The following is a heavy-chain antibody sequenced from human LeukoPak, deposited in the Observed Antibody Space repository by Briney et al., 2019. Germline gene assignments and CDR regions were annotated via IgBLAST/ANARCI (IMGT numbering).Heavy chain of an antibody. CDR1: GYTFTERG. Sequence: ASVKVSCKASGYTFTERGISWMRHVPGQGLEWMGWISATSGNTYYAQTFQDRVTMTTDASTSTAYMELRNLTADDTAVYYCGKGSSGWSRDPWGQGTLVTVSS. CDR3: GKGSSGWSRDP. D-gene: IGHD6-19*01. J-gene: IGHJ5*02. V-gene: IGHV1-18*01. CDR2: ISATSGNT.